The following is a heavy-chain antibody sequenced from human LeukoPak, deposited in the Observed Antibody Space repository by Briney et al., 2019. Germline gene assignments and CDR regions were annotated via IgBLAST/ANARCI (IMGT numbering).Heavy chain of an antibody. CDR3: ARDSVSKDYGGSVRPFDY. V-gene: IGHV3-30-3*01. J-gene: IGHJ4*02. Sequence: HTGGSLRLSCAASGFTFSSYAMHWVRQAPGKGLEWVAVISYDGSNKYYADSVKGRFTISRDNSKNTLYLQMNSLRAEDTAVYYCARDSVSKDYGGSVRPFDYWGQGTLVTVSS. CDR1: GFTFSSYA. D-gene: IGHD4-23*01. CDR2: ISYDGSNK.